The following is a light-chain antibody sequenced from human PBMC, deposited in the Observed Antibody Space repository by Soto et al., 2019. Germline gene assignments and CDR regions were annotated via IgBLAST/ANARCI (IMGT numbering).Light chain of an antibody. CDR1: GSDISAYNY. J-gene: IGLJ3*02. Sequence: QSVLTQPASVSGSPGQSITISCTGTGSDISAYNYVSWYQQHPGKAPKLMIYEVGDRPSGLSNRFSGSKSGNTASLTISGLQVEDEAEYFCGSFTTSRIWVFGGGTKLTVL. CDR3: GSFTTSRIWV. CDR2: EVG. V-gene: IGLV2-14*01.